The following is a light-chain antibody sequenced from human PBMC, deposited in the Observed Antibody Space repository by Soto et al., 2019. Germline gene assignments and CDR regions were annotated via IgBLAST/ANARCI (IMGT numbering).Light chain of an antibody. J-gene: IGLJ1*01. Sequence: QSALTQPPSVSGSPGQSVTISCTGTSSDVGSYNRLSWYQQPPGTAPKLIMYEVNTRPSGVPDRFSGSKSGSTASLTISGLQAEDEADYYCSLYISGSTYVFXTGTKVTVL. V-gene: IGLV2-18*01. CDR2: EVN. CDR1: SSDVGSYNR. CDR3: SLYISGSTYV.